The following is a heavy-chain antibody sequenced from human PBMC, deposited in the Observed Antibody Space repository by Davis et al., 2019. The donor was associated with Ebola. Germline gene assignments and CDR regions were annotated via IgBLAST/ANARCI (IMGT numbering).Heavy chain of an antibody. J-gene: IGHJ4*02. V-gene: IGHV3-21*01. CDR2: ISSSSTYV. Sequence: GGSLRLSCAASGLTFSTYTLNWVRQAPGKGLEWVSSISSSSTYVYYADSVEGRFTISRDNAKNSLYLQMNSLRAEDTAVYYCATQGSQYDFWSGDVVYYFDNWGQGTLVTVSS. CDR3: ATQGSQYDFWSGDVVYYFDN. CDR1: GLTFSTYT. D-gene: IGHD3-3*01.